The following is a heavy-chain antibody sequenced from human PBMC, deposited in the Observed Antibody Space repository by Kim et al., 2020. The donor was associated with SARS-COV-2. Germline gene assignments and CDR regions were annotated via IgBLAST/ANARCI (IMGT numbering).Heavy chain of an antibody. V-gene: IGHV3-15*01. CDR3: STLQMATIIPDYYN. D-gene: IGHD5-12*01. J-gene: IGHJ6*01. CDR1: GFNFDSSA. Sequence: GGSLRLSCAASGFNFDSSAMSWVRQAPGKGLEWVGLIKSKTDDETTDYAEPGRCTFTIARYNSTSTLYLNMNSLKTEDMSDCDCSTLQMATIIPDYYN. CDR2: IKSKTDDETT.